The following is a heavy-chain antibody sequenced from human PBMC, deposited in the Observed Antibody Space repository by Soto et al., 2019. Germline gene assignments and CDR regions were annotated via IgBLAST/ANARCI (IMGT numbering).Heavy chain of an antibody. Sequence: EVQLVASGGGLLQPGGSLRLSCAASGFTFSNFAMNWVRRAPGKGPEWVSYLSGSSRAINYADSVKGRFIVSRDNAKNSLFLQMNSLRDEDTTVYYCARDTRNGNSNVSYCDFWGQATMVTVSS. CDR1: GFTFSNFA. CDR3: ARDTRNGNSNVSYCDF. V-gene: IGHV3-48*02. D-gene: IGHD3-16*01. J-gene: IGHJ4*02. CDR2: LSGSSRAI.